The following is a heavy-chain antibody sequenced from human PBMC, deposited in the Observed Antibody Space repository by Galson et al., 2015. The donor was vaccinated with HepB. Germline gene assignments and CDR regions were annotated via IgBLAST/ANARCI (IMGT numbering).Heavy chain of an antibody. CDR3: ARGPLTIFGVVPFDY. D-gene: IGHD3-3*01. V-gene: IGHV3-23*01. Sequence: SLRLSCAASGFTFSSYAMSWVRQAPRKGLEWVSGISGSGDSTYYADSVKGRFTISRDNSKNALYLQMNSLRAEDTALYYCARGPLTIFGVVPFDYWGQGTLVTVSS. CDR2: ISGSGDST. CDR1: GFTFSSYA. J-gene: IGHJ4*02.